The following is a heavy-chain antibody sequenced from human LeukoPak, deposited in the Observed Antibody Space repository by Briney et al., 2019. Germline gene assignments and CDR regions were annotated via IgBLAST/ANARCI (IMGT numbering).Heavy chain of an antibody. Sequence: GASVKVSCKASGYTFTGYYMHWVRQAPGQGLEWMGWINPNSGGTNYAQKFQGRVTMTRDTSVSTAYMELSRLRSDDTAVYYCARDRGHDDAFDIWGQGTMVTVSS. J-gene: IGHJ3*02. CDR1: GYTFTGYY. D-gene: IGHD3-16*01. CDR2: INPNSGGT. V-gene: IGHV1-2*02. CDR3: ARDRGHDDAFDI.